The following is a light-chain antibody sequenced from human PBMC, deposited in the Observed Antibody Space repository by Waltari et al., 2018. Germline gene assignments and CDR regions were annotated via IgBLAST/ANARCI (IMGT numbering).Light chain of an antibody. CDR3: QHYVSLPAT. CDR1: QSVSRT. V-gene: IGKV3-20*01. CDR2: GAS. Sequence: EIVLTQSPGTLSLSPAERATLACRTSQSVSRTLAWYQHKPGQAPRLLIYGASSRATGIPDRFSGSGSGTDFSLTISRLEPEDFAVYYCQHYVSLPATFGQGTKVEIK. J-gene: IGKJ1*01.